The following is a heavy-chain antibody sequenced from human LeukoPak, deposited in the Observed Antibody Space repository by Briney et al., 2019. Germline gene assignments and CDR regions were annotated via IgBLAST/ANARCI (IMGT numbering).Heavy chain of an antibody. CDR1: GFTVSSNY. CDR3: AKDTGSKTPGTIVGATGDAFDI. D-gene: IGHD1-26*01. Sequence: GGSLRLSCAASGFTVSSNYMSWVRQAPGKGLEWVAVIYNSGGTNYAASVKGRFTISRDNVENTLFLQMNSLRAEDTAVYYCAKDTGSKTPGTIVGATGDAFDIWGQGTMVTVSS. J-gene: IGHJ3*02. V-gene: IGHV3-53*01. CDR2: IYNSGGT.